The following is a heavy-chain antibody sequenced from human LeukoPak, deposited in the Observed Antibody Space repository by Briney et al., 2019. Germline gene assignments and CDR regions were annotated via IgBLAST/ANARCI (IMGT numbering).Heavy chain of an antibody. CDR1: GYTFTGYY. Sequence: EASVKVSCKASGYTFTGYYMHWVRQAPGQGLEWMGWINPNSGGTNYAQKFQGRVTMTRDTSISTAYMELRSLRSDDTAVYYCARVGDYYDSSGYYDLWGQGTLVTVSS. D-gene: IGHD3-22*01. J-gene: IGHJ5*02. CDR2: INPNSGGT. V-gene: IGHV1-2*02. CDR3: ARVGDYYDSSGYYDL.